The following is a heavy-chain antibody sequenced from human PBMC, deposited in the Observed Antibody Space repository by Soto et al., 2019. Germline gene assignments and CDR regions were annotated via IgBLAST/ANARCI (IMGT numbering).Heavy chain of an antibody. Sequence: GESLKISCKGPGYSFTSYWISWVRQMPGKGLEWMGKIDPSDSYTNYSPSFQGHVTISADKSISTAYLQWSSLKASDTAMYYCARLTMVRGVRNYYYYGMDVWGQGTTVTVSS. CDR3: ARLTMVRGVRNYYYYGMDV. CDR2: IDPSDSYT. V-gene: IGHV5-10-1*01. J-gene: IGHJ6*02. CDR1: GYSFTSYW. D-gene: IGHD3-10*01.